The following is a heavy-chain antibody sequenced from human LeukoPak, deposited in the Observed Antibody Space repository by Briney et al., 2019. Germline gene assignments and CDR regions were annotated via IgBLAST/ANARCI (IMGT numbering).Heavy chain of an antibody. Sequence: GGSLRLSCAASGFTFSGSAMHWVRQASGKGPEWVGRIRSRAKNYATAYASSVRGRFTISRDDSKNTAYLQMYSLKREDTAMYYCMLTHDNGDNWGQGTQVTVSS. CDR3: MLTHDNGDN. CDR2: IRSRAKNYAT. V-gene: IGHV3-73*01. D-gene: IGHD4-17*01. CDR1: GFTFSGSA. J-gene: IGHJ4*02.